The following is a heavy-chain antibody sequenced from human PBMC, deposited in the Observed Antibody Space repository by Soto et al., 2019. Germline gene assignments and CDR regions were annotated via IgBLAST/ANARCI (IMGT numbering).Heavy chain of an antibody. V-gene: IGHV4-61*01. D-gene: IGHD1-20*01. CDR3: ARTRDNNINYYYALDV. CDR2: VYYSGIT. J-gene: IGHJ6*02. CDR1: GASVSSPTHY. Sequence: PSETLSLTCTFSGASVSSPTHYWNWIRQSPGKGLEWIGFVYYSGITNYSPSLKSRVTISLDTSKDQFSLRLTSVTAADTAVYYCARTRDNNINYYYALDVWGQGTTVTVSS.